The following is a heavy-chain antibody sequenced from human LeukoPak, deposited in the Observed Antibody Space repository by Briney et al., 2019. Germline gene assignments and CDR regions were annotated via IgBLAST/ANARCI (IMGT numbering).Heavy chain of an antibody. Sequence: WIRQPPGKGLEWIGRIYYSGSTFYNPSLKSRVTISVDTSKNQLSLRLSSVTAADTAVYYCARHGSTGYFDYWGQGTLVTVSS. J-gene: IGHJ4*02. CDR2: IYYSGST. D-gene: IGHD1-14*01. V-gene: IGHV4-39*01. CDR3: ARHGSTGYFDY.